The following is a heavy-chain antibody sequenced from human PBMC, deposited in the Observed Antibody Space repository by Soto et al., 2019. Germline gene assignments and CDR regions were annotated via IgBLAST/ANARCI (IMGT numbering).Heavy chain of an antibody. V-gene: IGHV2-5*01. J-gene: IGHJ5*02. CDR1: GFSLSTSGVG. CDR3: AHKVEWKDRNWFDP. Sequence: SGPTLVKPTQTLTLTCTFSGFSLSTSGVGVGWIRQPPGKALEWLALIYWNDDKRYSPSLKSRLTITKDTSKNQVVLTMTNMDPVDTATYYCAHKVEWKDRNWFDPWGQGTLVTVSS. D-gene: IGHD1-1*01. CDR2: IYWNDDK.